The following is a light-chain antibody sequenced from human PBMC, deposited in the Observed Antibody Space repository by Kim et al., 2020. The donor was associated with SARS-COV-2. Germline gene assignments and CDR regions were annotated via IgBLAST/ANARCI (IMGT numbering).Light chain of an antibody. Sequence: QSALTQPASVSGSPGQSITISCTGTSSDVGGYNYVSWYQQHPGKAPKLMIYDVSNRPSGVSNRFSGSKSGNTASLTISGLQAEVEADYYCSSYTSRSTLGVFGGGTQLTVL. CDR1: SSDVGGYNY. CDR2: DVS. V-gene: IGLV2-14*03. CDR3: SSYTSRSTLGV. J-gene: IGLJ2*01.